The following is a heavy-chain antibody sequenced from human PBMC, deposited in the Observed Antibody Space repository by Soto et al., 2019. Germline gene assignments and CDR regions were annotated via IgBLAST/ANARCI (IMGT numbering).Heavy chain of an antibody. D-gene: IGHD3-22*01. V-gene: IGHV4-30-4*01. CDR2: IYYSGST. CDR3: ARVPTWTYYYDSSGYGYGAFDI. CDR1: GGSISSGDYY. J-gene: IGHJ3*02. Sequence: PSETLSLTCTVSGGSISSGDYYWSWIRQPPGKGLEWIGYIYYSGSTYYNPSLKSRVTISVDTSKNQFSLKLSSVTAADTAVYYCARVPTWTYYYDSSGYGYGAFDIWGRGTMVTVSS.